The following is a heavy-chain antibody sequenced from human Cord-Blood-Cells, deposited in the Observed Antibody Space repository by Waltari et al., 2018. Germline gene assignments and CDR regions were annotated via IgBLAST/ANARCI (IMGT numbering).Heavy chain of an antibody. V-gene: IGHV3-21*01. J-gene: IGHJ6*02. CDR2: ISSSSSYI. D-gene: IGHD6-13*01. CDR1: GFTFSSYS. Sequence: EVQLVESGGGLVKPGGSRRLCCGASGFTFSSYSMNWVRQAPGKGLEWVSSISSSSSYIYYADSVKGRFTISRDNAKNSLYLQMNSLRAEDTAVYYCARDSSSSWYYYYYGMDVWGQGTTVTVSS. CDR3: ARDSSSSWYYYYYGMDV.